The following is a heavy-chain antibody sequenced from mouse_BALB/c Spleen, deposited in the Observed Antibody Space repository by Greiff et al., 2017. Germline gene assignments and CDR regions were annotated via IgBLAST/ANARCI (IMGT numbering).Heavy chain of an antibody. J-gene: IGHJ4*01. CDR2: ISSGGST. V-gene: IGHV5-6-5*01. CDR3: ARDYYGSSYYAMDY. Sequence: DVMLVESGGGLVKPGGSLKLSCAASGFTFSSYAMSWVRQTPEKRLEWVASISSGGSTYYPDSVKGRFTISRDNAKNTLYLQMSSLKSEDTAMYYCARDYYGSSYYAMDYWGQGTSVTVSS. CDR1: GFTFSSYA. D-gene: IGHD1-1*01.